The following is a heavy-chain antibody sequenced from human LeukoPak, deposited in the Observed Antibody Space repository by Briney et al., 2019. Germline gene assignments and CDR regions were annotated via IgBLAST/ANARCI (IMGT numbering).Heavy chain of an antibody. V-gene: IGHV3-23*01. D-gene: IGHD5-12*01. J-gene: IGHJ4*02. CDR3: AKGSSHWRDYYYFDY. CDR2: ISDSGGST. CDR1: GFTFSNYA. Sequence: GGSLRLSCAASGFTFSNYAVSWVRQAPGKGLAWVSAISDSGGSTQYADSVKDRFTIPRDNSRNTLYLQMNSLTAEDTAVYYCAKGSSHWRDYYYFDYWGQGTLVTVSS.